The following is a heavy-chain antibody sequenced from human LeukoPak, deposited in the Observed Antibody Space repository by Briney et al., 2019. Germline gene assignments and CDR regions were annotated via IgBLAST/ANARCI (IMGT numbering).Heavy chain of an antibody. Sequence: SGTLSLTCTVSGGSISSYYWSWIRQPPGKGLEWIGYIYYSGSTNYNPSLKSRVTISVDTSKNQFSLKLSSVTAADTAVYYCARYCTNGVCYGGFDPWGQGTLVTVSS. D-gene: IGHD2-8*01. CDR3: ARYCTNGVCYGGFDP. CDR1: GGSISSYY. CDR2: IYYSGST. J-gene: IGHJ5*02. V-gene: IGHV4-59*01.